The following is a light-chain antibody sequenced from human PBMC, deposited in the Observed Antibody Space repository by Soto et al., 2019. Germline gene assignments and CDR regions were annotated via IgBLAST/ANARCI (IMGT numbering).Light chain of an antibody. CDR2: DAS. V-gene: IGKV1-33*01. CDR1: QTVLYISNN. Sequence: DIVMTESPDSLAVSLRERATINCKSGQTVLYISNNKANLTWYQQKPGKAPKLLIYDASNLETGVPSRFSGSGSGTDFTFTISSLQPEDISTYYCQQYDNLPPKITFGQGTRLEIK. CDR3: QQYDNLPPKIT. J-gene: IGKJ5*01.